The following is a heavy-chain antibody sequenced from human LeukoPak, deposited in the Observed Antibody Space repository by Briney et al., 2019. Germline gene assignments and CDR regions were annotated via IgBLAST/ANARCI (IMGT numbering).Heavy chain of an antibody. CDR2: ITDDGSYK. Sequence: GGSLRLSCAASGFTFSSYAMHWVRQAPGKGLDWVAVITDDGSYKDYVDSVKGRFTISRDNSKNTLYLQMNSLRAEDAAVYYCARPGRDGYDYYHYYYMDVWGKGTTVTVSS. D-gene: IGHD5-24*01. J-gene: IGHJ6*03. CDR3: ARPGRDGYDYYHYYYMDV. V-gene: IGHV3-30*01. CDR1: GFTFSSYA.